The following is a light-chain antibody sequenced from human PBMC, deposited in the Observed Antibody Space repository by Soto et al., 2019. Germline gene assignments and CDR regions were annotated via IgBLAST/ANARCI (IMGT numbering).Light chain of an antibody. CDR3: QQRSNWRLT. CDR1: QSVSSY. Sequence: EIVLTQSPATLSLSPGERATLSCRASQSVSSYLAWYQQKPGQAPRLLIYDASNRATGIPARFSGSGSGTDFTLTISSLEPEXXAVXYXQQRSNWRLTFGGGTKVEIK. J-gene: IGKJ4*01. V-gene: IGKV3-11*01. CDR2: DAS.